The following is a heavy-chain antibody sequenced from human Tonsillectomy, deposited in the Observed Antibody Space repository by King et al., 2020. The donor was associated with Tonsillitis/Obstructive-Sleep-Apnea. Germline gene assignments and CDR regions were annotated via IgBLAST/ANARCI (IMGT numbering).Heavy chain of an antibody. Sequence: QLQESGPGLVKPSETLSLTCTVSGGSISSSSYYWGWIRQPPGKGLEWIGSIYYSGSTYYNPSLKSRVTISVDTSKNQFSLKLSSVTAADTAVYYCARPCRLLWFGAQAYYFDYWGQGTLVTVSS. J-gene: IGHJ4*02. V-gene: IGHV4-39*01. D-gene: IGHD3-10*01. CDR2: IYYSGST. CDR1: GGSISSSSYY. CDR3: ARPCRLLWFGAQAYYFDY.